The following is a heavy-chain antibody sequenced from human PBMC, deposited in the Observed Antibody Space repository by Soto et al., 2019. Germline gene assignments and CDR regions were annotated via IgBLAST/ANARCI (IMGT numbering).Heavy chain of an antibody. CDR3: ARAYCGGDCYPSPYYYGMDV. Sequence: QVQLVQSGAEVKKPGSSVKVSCKASGGTFSSYAISWVRQAPGQGLEWMGGIIPIFGTANYAQKFQGRVTITADESTSTAYMELSSLRSEDTAVHYCARAYCGGDCYPSPYYYGMDVWGQGTTVTVSS. J-gene: IGHJ6*02. CDR2: IIPIFGTA. CDR1: GGTFSSYA. V-gene: IGHV1-69*01. D-gene: IGHD2-21*02.